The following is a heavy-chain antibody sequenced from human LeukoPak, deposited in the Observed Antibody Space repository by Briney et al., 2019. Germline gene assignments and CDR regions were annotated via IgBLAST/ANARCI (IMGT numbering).Heavy chain of an antibody. J-gene: IGHJ1*01. V-gene: IGHV3-23*01. CDR1: GFSFSSHT. CDR3: AKDPLEQLSTIYFQN. Sequence: GGSLRLSCAASGFSFSSHTMSWVRRTPGKGLEWVSAIGGSGDSARYADSVNGRFTISRDNSQNTLYLQMNSLRAEDTAVYYCAKDPLEQLSTIYFQNWGQGTLVTVSS. CDR2: IGGSGDSA. D-gene: IGHD6-6*01.